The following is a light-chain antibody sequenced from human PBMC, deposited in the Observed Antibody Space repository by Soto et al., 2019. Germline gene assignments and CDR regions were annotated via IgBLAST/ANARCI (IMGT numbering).Light chain of an antibody. J-gene: IGKJ2*01. CDR3: QRSGRT. CDR1: QSVGSSI. V-gene: IGKV3-20*01. CDR2: ATP. Sequence: EIVLTQSPGTLSLSPGERAALSCRASQSVGSSILAWYHHKPGQAHRLLMYATPDRATGIPDRFSASGSWTDFTLTINKLDTEDFTVYYCQRSGRTFGTETKLEIK.